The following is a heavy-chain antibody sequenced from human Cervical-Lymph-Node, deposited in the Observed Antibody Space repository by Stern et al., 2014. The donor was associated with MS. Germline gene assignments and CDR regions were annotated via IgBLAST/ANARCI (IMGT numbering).Heavy chain of an antibody. V-gene: IGHV1-46*03. CDR2: INPSGGST. CDR1: GYTFTSYY. Sequence: QVQLVESGAEVKKPGASVKVSCKASGYTFTSYYIHWVRQAPGQGLECMVIINPSGGSTSYAQKFQGRLTMTRDTSTSTVYMELSSLRSEDTAVYYCARVAMTSLDYWGQGTLVTVSS. J-gene: IGHJ4*02. CDR3: ARVAMTSLDY.